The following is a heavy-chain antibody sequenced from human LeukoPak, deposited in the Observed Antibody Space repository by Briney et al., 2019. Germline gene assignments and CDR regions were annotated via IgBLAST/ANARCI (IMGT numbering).Heavy chain of an antibody. CDR2: IIPILGIA. CDR3: ARGLYGDYLFDY. V-gene: IGHV1-69*04. D-gene: IGHD4-17*01. Sequence: SVKVSCKASGYTFTSYGISWVRQAPGQGLEWMGRIIPILGIANYAQKFQGRVTITADKSTSTAHMELSSLRSEDTAVYYCARGLYGDYLFDYWGQGTLVTVPS. CDR1: GYTFTSYG. J-gene: IGHJ4*02.